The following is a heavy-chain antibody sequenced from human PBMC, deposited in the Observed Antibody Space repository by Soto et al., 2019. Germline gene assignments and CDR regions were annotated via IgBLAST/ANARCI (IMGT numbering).Heavy chain of an antibody. J-gene: IGHJ4*02. CDR1: GLTNSRNY. CDR2: IYSGGST. CDR3: ARDRSLYYGSGSYLDY. V-gene: IGHV3-66*01. Sequence: GSLKLSCTTSGLTNSRNYMSWVRQAPGKGLEWVSVIYSGGSTYYADSVKGRFTISRDNSKNTLYLQMNSLRAEDTAVYYCARDRSLYYGSGSYLDYWGQGTLVTVSS. D-gene: IGHD3-10*01.